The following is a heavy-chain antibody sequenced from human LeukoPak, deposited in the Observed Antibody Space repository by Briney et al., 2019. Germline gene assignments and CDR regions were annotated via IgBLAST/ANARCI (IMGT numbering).Heavy chain of an antibody. D-gene: IGHD6-19*01. CDR1: GGSISSSSYY. V-gene: IGHV4-39*01. CDR2: IYYSGST. CDR3: ARHCPRIGVAFAFDI. Sequence: SETLSLTCTVSGGSISSSSYYWGWIRQPPGTGLEWIGSIYYSGSTYYNPSLKSRVTISVDTSKNQFSLKLSSVTAADTAVYYCARHCPRIGVAFAFDIWGQGTMVTVSS. J-gene: IGHJ3*02.